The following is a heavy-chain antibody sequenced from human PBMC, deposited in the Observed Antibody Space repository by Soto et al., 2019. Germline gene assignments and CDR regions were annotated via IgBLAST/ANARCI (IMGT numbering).Heavy chain of an antibody. Sequence: GGSLRLSCAASGFTFSSYAMHWVRQAPGKGLEWVAVISYDGSNKYYADSVKGRFTISRDNSKNTLYLQMNSLRAEDTAVYYCARAPRGTAMAQFDYWGQGTLVTVSS. CDR2: ISYDGSNK. CDR1: GFTFSSYA. V-gene: IGHV3-30-3*01. CDR3: ARAPRGTAMAQFDY. J-gene: IGHJ4*02. D-gene: IGHD5-18*01.